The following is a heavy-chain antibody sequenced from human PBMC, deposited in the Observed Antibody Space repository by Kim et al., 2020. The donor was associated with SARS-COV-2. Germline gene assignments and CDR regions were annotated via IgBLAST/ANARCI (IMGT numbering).Heavy chain of an antibody. Sequence: GGSLRLSCAASGFTFRGSALHWVRQASGKGPEWVGGITCNANNYSKAYAVSGQVTISISNSDSKHTLHLHILSLKTKDTSVYYTTSVPWPTSAFCDAID. J-gene: IGHJ3*02. CDR3: TSVPWPTSAFCDAID. CDR1: GFTFRGSA. D-gene: IGHD3-10*02. CDR2: ITCNANNYSK. V-gene: IGHV3-73*01.